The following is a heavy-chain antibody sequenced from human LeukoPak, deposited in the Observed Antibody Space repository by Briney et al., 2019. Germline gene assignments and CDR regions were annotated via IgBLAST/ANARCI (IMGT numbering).Heavy chain of an antibody. V-gene: IGHV3-43*01. CDR3: AKDIAGKYDLWSGYFDY. CDR2: VTWDGGST. CDR1: GFTFDDYT. D-gene: IGHD3-3*01. J-gene: IGHJ4*02. Sequence: PGGSLRLSCAASGFTFDDYTMHWVRQVPGKGLEWVSLVTWDGGSTYYADSVRGRFTISRDNSKNSLHLQMSGLRTEDTALYYCAKDIAGKYDLWSGYFDYWGQGTLVTVSS.